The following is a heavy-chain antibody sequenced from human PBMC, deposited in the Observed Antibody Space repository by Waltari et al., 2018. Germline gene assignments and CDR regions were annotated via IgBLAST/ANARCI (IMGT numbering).Heavy chain of an antibody. J-gene: IGHJ4*02. V-gene: IGHV1-69*02. D-gene: IGHD5-12*01. CDR3: ARGRRDGYNLTWTYYFDY. CDR1: GGTFSSYT. CDR2: IIPILGIA. Sequence: QVQLVQSGAEVKKPGSSVKVSCKASGGTFSSYTISWVRQAPGQGLEWMGCIIPILGIANSAQKSQCRVTITADKSTSTAYMELSSLRSEDTAVYYCARGRRDGYNLTWTYYFDYWGQGSLVTVSS.